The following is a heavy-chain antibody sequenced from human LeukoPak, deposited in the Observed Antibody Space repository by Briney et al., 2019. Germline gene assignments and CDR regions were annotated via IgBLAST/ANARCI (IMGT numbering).Heavy chain of an antibody. D-gene: IGHD1-1*01. CDR1: GYTFTDHF. CDR3: ARRKGYNWNDLEDYYGMDV. CDR2: INPSGGST. Sequence: ASVKVSCKASGYTFTDHFIHWVRQAPGQGLEWMGWINPSGGSTSYAQKFQGRVTMTRDTSTSTVYMELSSLRSEDTAVYYCARRKGYNWNDLEDYYGMDVWGQGTTVTVSS. J-gene: IGHJ6*02. V-gene: IGHV1-46*01.